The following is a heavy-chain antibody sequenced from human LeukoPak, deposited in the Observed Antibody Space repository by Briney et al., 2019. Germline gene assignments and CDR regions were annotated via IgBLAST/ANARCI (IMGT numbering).Heavy chain of an antibody. Sequence: PSETLSLTCTVSGGSVSSYYWSWIRQHPGKGLEWIGYIYYSGSTYYNPSLKSRVTISVDTSKNQFSLKLSSVTAADTAVYYCARMVYVENAFDIWGQGTMVTVSS. V-gene: IGHV4-59*06. CDR3: ARMVYVENAFDI. CDR1: GGSVSSYY. D-gene: IGHD5/OR15-5a*01. CDR2: IYYSGST. J-gene: IGHJ3*02.